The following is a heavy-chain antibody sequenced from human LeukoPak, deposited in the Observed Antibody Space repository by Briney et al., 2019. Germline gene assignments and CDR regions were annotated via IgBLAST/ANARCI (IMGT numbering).Heavy chain of an antibody. CDR2: IKSKTDGGTT. CDR3: TTDPLQTEPYFDL. V-gene: IGHV3-15*01. Sequence: GGSLRLSCAASGFTFSNAWMSWVRQAPGKGLEWVGRIKSKTDGGTTDYAAPVKGRFTISRDDSKNTLYLQMNSLKTEDTAVYYCTTDPLQTEPYFDLWGRGILVTVSS. CDR1: GFTFSNAW. J-gene: IGHJ2*01. D-gene: IGHD1-1*01.